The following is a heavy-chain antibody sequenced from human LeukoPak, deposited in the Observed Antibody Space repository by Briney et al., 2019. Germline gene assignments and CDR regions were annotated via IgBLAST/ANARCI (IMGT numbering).Heavy chain of an antibody. CDR1: GFTFSSYS. D-gene: IGHD5-12*01. J-gene: IGHJ4*02. CDR3: ASVVATILYFDY. V-gene: IGHV3-21*01. Sequence: GGSLRLSCAASGFTFSSYSMNWVRQAPGKGLEWVSSISSSSSYIYYADSVKGRFTISRDNAKNSLYLQMNSLRAEDTAVYYCASVVATILYFDYWGQGTLVTVSS. CDR2: ISSSSSYI.